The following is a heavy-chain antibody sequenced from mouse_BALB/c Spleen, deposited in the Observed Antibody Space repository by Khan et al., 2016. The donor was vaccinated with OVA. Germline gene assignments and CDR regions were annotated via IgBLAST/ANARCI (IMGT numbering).Heavy chain of an antibody. CDR1: GYTFTSYV. V-gene: IGHV1S136*01. CDR3: LRSLYYYGSAYEGFAY. D-gene: IGHD1-1*01. CDR2: ISPNSDGS. Sequence: VQLQQSGPELVKPGASVKMSCKASGYTFTSYVMHWVKQKPGQGLEWIGYISPNSDGSKYNEKFRGKATLTSDKSSSTASMELSSLTSEDSAVXSCLRSLYYYGSAYEGFAYWGQGTLVTVSA. J-gene: IGHJ3*01.